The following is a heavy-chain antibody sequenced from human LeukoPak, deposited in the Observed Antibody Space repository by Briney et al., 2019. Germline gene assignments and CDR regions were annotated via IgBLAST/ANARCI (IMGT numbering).Heavy chain of an antibody. V-gene: IGHV1-2*02. CDR3: AGTYYYDSSGYRFDY. Sequence: GASVKVSCKASGYTFTGYYMHWVRQAPGQGLEWMGRINPNSGGTNYAQKFQGRVTMTRDTSISTAYMELSRLRSDDTAVYYCAGTYYYDSSGYRFDYWGQGTLVTVSS. J-gene: IGHJ4*02. CDR2: INPNSGGT. D-gene: IGHD3-22*01. CDR1: GYTFTGYY.